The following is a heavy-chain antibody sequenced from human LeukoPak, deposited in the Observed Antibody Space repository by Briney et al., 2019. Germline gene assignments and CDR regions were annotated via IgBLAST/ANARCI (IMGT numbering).Heavy chain of an antibody. J-gene: IGHJ4*02. Sequence: GGSLRLSCAASGFTFSTYTMYWVRHPPGKRLEWVSIIGSSGGGIHYADSVKGRFTISRDNSKNALYLQMNNLRVEDTAEYYCAIDPNWGTHSWGQGVLVTVSS. D-gene: IGHD7-27*01. CDR1: GFTFSTYT. V-gene: IGHV3-23*01. CDR3: AIDPNWGTHS. CDR2: IGSSGGGI.